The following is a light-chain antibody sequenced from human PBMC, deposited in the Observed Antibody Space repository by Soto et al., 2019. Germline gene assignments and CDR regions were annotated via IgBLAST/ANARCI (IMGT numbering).Light chain of an antibody. J-gene: IGLJ3*02. CDR1: NSNIGSNT. CDR3: AAWDGSLNGWV. CDR2: NND. V-gene: IGLV1-44*01. Sequence: QLVLTQAPSASGTPGQRVTISCSGSNSNIGSNTVSWYQQVPGTAPKVLIYNNDQRPSGVPDRLSGSKSGTSASLAIGGLQSEDEADYYCAAWDGSLNGWVFGGGTKGTVL.